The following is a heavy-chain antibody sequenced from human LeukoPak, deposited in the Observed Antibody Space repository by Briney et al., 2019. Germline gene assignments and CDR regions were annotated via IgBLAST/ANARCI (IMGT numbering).Heavy chain of an antibody. Sequence: AGGSLRLSCAASGFTFSSYAMSWVRQAPGKGLEWVSAISGSGGSTYYADSVKGRFTISRDNSKNTLYLQMNSLRAEDAAVYYCAKENYDILTGSHRFFDYWGQGTLVTVSS. CDR3: AKENYDILTGSHRFFDY. J-gene: IGHJ4*02. CDR1: GFTFSSYA. CDR2: ISGSGGST. V-gene: IGHV3-23*01. D-gene: IGHD3-9*01.